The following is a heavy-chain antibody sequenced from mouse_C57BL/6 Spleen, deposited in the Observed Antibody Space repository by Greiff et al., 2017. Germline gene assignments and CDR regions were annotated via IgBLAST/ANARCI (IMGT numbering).Heavy chain of an antibody. CDR3: ARRGGGGTVYYFDY. CDR1: GYTFTSYW. V-gene: IGHV1-52*01. J-gene: IGHJ2*01. Sequence: QVQLQQPGAELVRPGSSVKLSCKASGYTFTSYWMHWVKQRPIQGLEWIGNIDPSDSETHYNQKFKDKATLTVDKSSSTAYMQLSSLTSEDSAVYYCARRGGGGTVYYFDYWGQGTTLTVSS. CDR2: IDPSDSET. D-gene: IGHD1-1*01.